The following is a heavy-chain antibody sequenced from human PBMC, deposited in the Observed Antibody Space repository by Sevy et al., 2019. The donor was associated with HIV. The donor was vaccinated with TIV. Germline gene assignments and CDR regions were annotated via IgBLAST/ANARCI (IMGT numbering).Heavy chain of an antibody. CDR2: ISPFNGET. D-gene: IGHD2-15*01. J-gene: IGHJ4*02. CDR1: GYTFTNYR. CDR3: ARAYCSGGSCYSLAY. V-gene: IGHV1-18*01. Sequence: ASVTVSCEASGYTFTNYRIYWVRQAPGQGLEWMGWISPFNGETNYVQKLQGRVTMITDTSTSTAYMELRSLRSDDTAVYYCARAYCSGGSCYSLAYWGQGTLVTVSS.